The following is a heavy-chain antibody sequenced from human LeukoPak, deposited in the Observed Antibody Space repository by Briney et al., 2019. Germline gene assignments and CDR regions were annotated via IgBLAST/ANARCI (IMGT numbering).Heavy chain of an antibody. CDR2: ISYDGSKK. J-gene: IGHJ4*02. CDR3: AKDGAD. Sequence: GGSLRLSCAASGFTFSSYAMHWVRQAPGKGLEWVAVISYDGSKKYYSDSAKGRFTISRDDSKNTLYLQMNSLRPEDTAVYYCAKDGADWGQGTLVTVSS. CDR1: GFTFSSYA. V-gene: IGHV3-30*04.